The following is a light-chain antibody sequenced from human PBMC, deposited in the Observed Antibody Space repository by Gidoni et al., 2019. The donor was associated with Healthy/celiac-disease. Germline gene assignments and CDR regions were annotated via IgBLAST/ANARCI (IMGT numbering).Light chain of an antibody. J-gene: IGLJ2*01. V-gene: IGLV1-40*01. CDR2: GNS. CDR3: QSYDSSLSAYVV. Sequence: QSVLTQPPSVSGAPGQRLTISCTGSSSNIGAGYDVHWYQQLPGTAPKLLIYGNSNRPSGVPDRFSGSKSGTSASLAITGLQAEDEADYYCQSYDSSLSAYVVFGGGTKLTVL. CDR1: SSNIGAGYD.